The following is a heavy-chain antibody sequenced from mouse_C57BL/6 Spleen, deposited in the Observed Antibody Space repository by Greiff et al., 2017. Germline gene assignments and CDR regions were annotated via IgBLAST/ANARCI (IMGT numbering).Heavy chain of an antibody. CDR2: FHPNSGST. Sequence: QVQLQQPGAELVKPGASVKLSCKASGYTFTSYWMHWVKQRPGQGLEWIGMFHPNSGSTNYNEKFKSKATLTVDKSSSTAYMQLSSLTSEDSAVYYCARLIYYDYDGAYWGQGTLVTVSA. CDR1: GYTFTSYW. J-gene: IGHJ3*01. D-gene: IGHD2-4*01. V-gene: IGHV1-64*01. CDR3: ARLIYYDYDGAY.